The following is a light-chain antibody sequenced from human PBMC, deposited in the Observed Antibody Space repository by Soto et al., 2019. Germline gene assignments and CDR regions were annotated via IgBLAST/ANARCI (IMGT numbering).Light chain of an antibody. J-gene: IGLJ1*01. CDR2: DVS. CDR1: SSDVGGYNY. Sequence: QTVLTKPVSVSESLEQAGTSTCTETSSDVGGYNYVSWYQQHPGKAPKLMIYDVSNRPSGVSNRFSGSKSGNTASLTISGLQAEDEADYYCSSYTSSSTGVFGTGTKVTVL. V-gene: IGLV2-14*01. CDR3: SSYTSSSTGV.